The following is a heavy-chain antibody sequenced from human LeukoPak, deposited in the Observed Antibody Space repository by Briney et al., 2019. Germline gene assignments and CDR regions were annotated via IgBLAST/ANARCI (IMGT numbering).Heavy chain of an antibody. D-gene: IGHD3-3*01. Sequence: GGSLRLSCAASGFTFSSYAMHWVRQAPGKGLEWVAVISYDGSNKYYADSVKGRFTISRDNSKNTLYLQMNSLRAEDTAVYYCARDPINYDFWSGYRRPGFDYWGQGTLVTVCS. V-gene: IGHV3-30*04. CDR1: GFTFSSYA. CDR3: ARDPINYDFWSGYRRPGFDY. J-gene: IGHJ4*02. CDR2: ISYDGSNK.